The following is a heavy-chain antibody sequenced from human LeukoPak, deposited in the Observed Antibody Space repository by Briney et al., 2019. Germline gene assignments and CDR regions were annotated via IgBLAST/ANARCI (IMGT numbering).Heavy chain of an antibody. J-gene: IGHJ3*01. CDR1: GFILRDFG. Sequence: PGGSLRLSCAASGFILRDFGMHWVRQAPGRGLEWLTFIRTDGTNQYYADSVKGRFTISRDNSKDTMFLQMNNVRPDDTATYYCAKERAHVDAFDLWGLGTFVTVSS. CDR3: AKERAHVDAFDL. CDR2: IRTDGTNQ. V-gene: IGHV3-30*02.